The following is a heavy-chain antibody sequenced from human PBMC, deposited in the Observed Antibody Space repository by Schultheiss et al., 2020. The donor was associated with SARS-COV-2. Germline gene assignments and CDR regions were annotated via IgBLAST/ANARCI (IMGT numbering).Heavy chain of an antibody. V-gene: IGHV3-33*01. D-gene: IGHD3-9*01. CDR1: GFTFSSYG. CDR2: IWYDGSNK. CDR3: ARGAPLRYFDWLSVPCYFDY. Sequence: GGSLRLSCAASGFTFSSYGMHWVRQAPGKGLEWVAVIWYDGSNKYYADSVKGRFTISRDNSKNTLYLQMNSLRAEDTAVYYCARGAPLRYFDWLSVPCYFDYWGQGTLVTVSS. J-gene: IGHJ4*02.